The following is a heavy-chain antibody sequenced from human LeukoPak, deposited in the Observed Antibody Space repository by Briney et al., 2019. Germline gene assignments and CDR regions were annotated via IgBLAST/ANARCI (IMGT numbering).Heavy chain of an antibody. CDR2: ISWNSGSI. J-gene: IGHJ4*02. V-gene: IGHV3-9*01. CDR3: AKGQYSQPGY. CDR1: GFTFDDYA. D-gene: IGHD5-12*01. Sequence: PGGSLRLSCAASGFTFDDYAMHWVRQAPGKGLEWVSGISWNSGSIGYADSVKGRFTISRDNAKSSLYLQMNSLRAEDTALYYCAKGQYSQPGYWGQGTLVTVSS.